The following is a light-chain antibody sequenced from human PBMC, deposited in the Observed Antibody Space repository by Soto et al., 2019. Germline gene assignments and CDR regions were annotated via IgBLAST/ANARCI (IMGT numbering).Light chain of an antibody. CDR1: QSINNL. J-gene: IGKJ4*01. CDR3: QQTYRTPLT. Sequence: DVQMTQSPSTLSASVGDRVTITCRASQSINNLLAWYQQKPGKAPKFLIYDVSTLESGVPSRFSGSVSGTDFILTISSLQPEDFATYYCQQTYRTPLTFGGGTKVEIK. V-gene: IGKV1-5*01. CDR2: DVS.